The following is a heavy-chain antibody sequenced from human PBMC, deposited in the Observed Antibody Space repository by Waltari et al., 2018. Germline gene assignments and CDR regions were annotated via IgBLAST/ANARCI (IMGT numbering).Heavy chain of an antibody. CDR3: ARDHQSRGFGVPWDGMDV. CDR2: ITPIFGTA. D-gene: IGHD3-10*01. J-gene: IGHJ6*02. V-gene: IGHV1-69*01. Sequence: QVQLVQSGAEVKKPGSSVKVSCKASGGTFSSYAISWVRQAPGQGLEWMGGITPIFGTANYAQKCQGRVTITADESTSTAYMGLSSMRSEDTAVYYCARDHQSRGFGVPWDGMDVWGQGTTVTVSS. CDR1: GGTFSSYA.